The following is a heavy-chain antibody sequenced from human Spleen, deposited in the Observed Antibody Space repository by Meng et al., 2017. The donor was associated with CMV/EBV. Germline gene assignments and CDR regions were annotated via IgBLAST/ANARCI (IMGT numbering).Heavy chain of an antibody. CDR1: GGSISSGNW. CDR3: ARDFAGNDWGYY. CDR2: IYHTGDT. V-gene: IGHV4-4*01. Sequence: SGGSISSGNWWTCVRQPPGKGLEWIGDIYHTGDTTINYNPSFNSRVIISADRSKNQVYLTLTSVTAADTAFYFCARDFAGNDWGYYWGQGALVTVSS. J-gene: IGHJ4*02. D-gene: IGHD3-16*01.